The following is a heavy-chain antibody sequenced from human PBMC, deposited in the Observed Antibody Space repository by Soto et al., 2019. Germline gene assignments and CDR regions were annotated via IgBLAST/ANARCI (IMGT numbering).Heavy chain of an antibody. CDR3: ARAYGGNSGVFDY. J-gene: IGHJ4*02. V-gene: IGHV4-34*01. D-gene: IGHD4-17*01. Sequence: QVQLQQWGAGLLKPSETLSLTCAVYGRSFSGYYWSLIRQPPGKGLEWIGEINHSGSTNYNPSLKSRVTISVDTSQNQFSLNLSSVTAADTAVYYCARAYGGNSGVFDYWGQGTLVTVSS. CDR2: INHSGST. CDR1: GRSFSGYY.